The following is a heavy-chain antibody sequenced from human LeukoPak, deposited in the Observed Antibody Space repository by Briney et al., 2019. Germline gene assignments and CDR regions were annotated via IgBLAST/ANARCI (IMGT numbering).Heavy chain of an antibody. CDR1: GDSISGTFY. Sequence: PSETLSLTCTVSGDSISGTFYWTWIRQPAGKGLEWIGRVYASGSTNYNPSLKSRVTISVDTSKNQFSLKLDSVTAADTAVYYCARQMGIAAALDYFDYWGQGTLVTVSS. D-gene: IGHD6-13*01. CDR2: VYASGST. CDR3: ARQMGIAAALDYFDY. V-gene: IGHV4-61*02. J-gene: IGHJ4*02.